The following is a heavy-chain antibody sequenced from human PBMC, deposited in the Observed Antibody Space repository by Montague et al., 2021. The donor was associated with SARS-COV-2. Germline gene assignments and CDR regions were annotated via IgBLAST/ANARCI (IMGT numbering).Heavy chain of an antibody. CDR2: INHSGST. CDR1: GGSFSGYS. Sequence: SETLSLTCAVYGGSFSGYSWSWIRQPPGKGLEWIGEINHSGSTNYNPSLKSRVTISVDTSKNQFSLKLSPVTAADTAVYYCAGGPRITVIVVDITDMWFDPWGQGTLVTVSS. CDR3: AGGPRITVIVVDITDMWFDP. D-gene: IGHD3-22*01. V-gene: IGHV4-34*01. J-gene: IGHJ5*02.